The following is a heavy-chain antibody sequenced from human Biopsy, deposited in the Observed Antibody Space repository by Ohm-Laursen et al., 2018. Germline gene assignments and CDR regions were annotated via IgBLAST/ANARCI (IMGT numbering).Heavy chain of an antibody. CDR1: GGSFNGYF. CDR2: ITQSGST. CDR3: ARVPLPGIGAAYQGRFLYGMDV. Sequence: TLSLTCVVYGGSFNGYFWSWIRQPPGKGLEWIGDITQSGSTNYSPSLKSRVTISVGTAKKQFSLSLRSVTAADTAVYYCARVPLPGIGAAYQGRFLYGMDVWGQGTTVSVSS. J-gene: IGHJ6*02. V-gene: IGHV4-34*01. D-gene: IGHD6-13*01.